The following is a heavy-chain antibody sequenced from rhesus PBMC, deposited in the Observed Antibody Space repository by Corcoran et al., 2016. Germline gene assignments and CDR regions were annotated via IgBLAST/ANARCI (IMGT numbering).Heavy chain of an antibody. J-gene: IGHJ4*01. CDR2: ISSGGST. CDR3: ARPHYGSSYYFDY. V-gene: IGHV4-122*02. Sequence: QVQLQESGPGLVKPSETLSLTCAVSGGSISSSYHYWSWIRQAPGKGLEWIGYISSGGSTSYNPSLKSRVTISRDTSKNQFSLKLSSVTAADTAVYYCARPHYGSSYYFDYWGQGVLVTVSS. CDR1: GGSISSSYHY. D-gene: IGHD4-29*01.